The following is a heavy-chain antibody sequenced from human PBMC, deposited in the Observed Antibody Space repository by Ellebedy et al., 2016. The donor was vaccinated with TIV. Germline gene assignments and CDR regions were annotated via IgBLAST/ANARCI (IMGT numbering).Heavy chain of an antibody. CDR3: ARDFVAGRVFDY. CDR1: GGSISSSNW. D-gene: IGHD6-19*01. CDR2: FYHSGST. V-gene: IGHV4-4*02. Sequence: MPSETLSLTCGVSGGSISSSNWWSWVRPPPGKGLEWNGEFYHSGSTNYNPSLKSRVTISVDKSKNQFSLKLSSVTAADTAVYYCARDFVAGRVFDYWGQGTLVTVSS. J-gene: IGHJ4*02.